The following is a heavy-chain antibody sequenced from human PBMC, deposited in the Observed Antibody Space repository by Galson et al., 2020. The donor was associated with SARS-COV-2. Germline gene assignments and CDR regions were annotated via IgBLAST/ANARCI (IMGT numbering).Heavy chain of an antibody. D-gene: IGHD3-16*01. V-gene: IGHV3-30*02. CDR3: AKASWGTNGMDV. CDR2: IRYDGSKD. Sequence: GGSLRLSCAASGLPFDNIGMHWVRQAPGKGLEWVAFIRYDGSKDFYADSVKGRFTISRDNSHNTLYLQMNSLRPEDTAIYYCAKASWGTNGMDVWGQGTTVAVSS. J-gene: IGHJ6*02. CDR1: GLPFDNIG.